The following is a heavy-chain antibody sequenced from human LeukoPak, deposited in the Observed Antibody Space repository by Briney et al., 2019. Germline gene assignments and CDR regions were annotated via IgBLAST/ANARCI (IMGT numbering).Heavy chain of an antibody. V-gene: IGHV3-64D*06. Sequence: GGSLRLSCSASGFIFSPYAMHWVRQAPGKGLEYVPSISSEGKTTYYADSVKGRFTISRDNSKNTLYLQMSSLRPEDTAVYYCVKDRWVDHWGQGTLVTVSS. CDR2: ISSEGKTT. J-gene: IGHJ4*02. CDR1: GFIFSPYA. D-gene: IGHD6-13*01. CDR3: VKDRWVDH.